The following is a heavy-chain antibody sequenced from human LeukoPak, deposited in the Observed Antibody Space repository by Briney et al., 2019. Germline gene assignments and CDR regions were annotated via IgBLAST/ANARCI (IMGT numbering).Heavy chain of an antibody. V-gene: IGHV1-18*01. J-gene: IGHJ6*03. CDR2: ISAYNGNT. D-gene: IGHD3-10*01. CDR3: ARDQCKRMGSGSYCGYCMDV. Sequence: EASVKVSCKASGYTFTSYGISWVRQAPGQGLEWMGWISAYNGNTNYAQKLQGRVTMTTDTSTSTAYMELRSLRSDDTAVYYCARDQCKRMGSGSYCGYCMDVWGKGTTVTVSS. CDR1: GYTFTSYG.